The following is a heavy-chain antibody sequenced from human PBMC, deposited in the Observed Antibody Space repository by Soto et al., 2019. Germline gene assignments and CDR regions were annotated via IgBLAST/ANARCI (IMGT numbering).Heavy chain of an antibody. J-gene: IGHJ4*02. CDR2: ISSNGGST. CDR1: GFTFSSYA. D-gene: IGHD5-18*01. Sequence: QAGGSLRLSCSASGFTFSSYAMHWVRQAPGKGLEYVSAISSNGGSTYYADSVKGRFTISRDNSKNTLYLQMSSLRAEDTAVYYCVNRGYSYGYPPRNWGQGPLVTVSS. CDR3: VNRGYSYGYPPRN. V-gene: IGHV3-64D*06.